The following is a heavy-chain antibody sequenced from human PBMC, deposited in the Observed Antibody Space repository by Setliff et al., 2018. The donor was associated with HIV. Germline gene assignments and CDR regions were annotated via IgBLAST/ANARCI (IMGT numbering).Heavy chain of an antibody. CDR2: INPNSGGT. D-gene: IGHD6-13*01. V-gene: IGHV1-2*02. CDR3: ARSLIAAAGFHQH. Sequence: GASVKVSCKASGYTFTGYYMHWVRQAPGQGLEWMGWINPNSGGTNYAQKFQGRVTMTRDTSISTAYMELSSLRSEDTAVYYCARSLIAAAGFHQHWGQGTLVTVSS. J-gene: IGHJ1*01. CDR1: GYTFTGYY.